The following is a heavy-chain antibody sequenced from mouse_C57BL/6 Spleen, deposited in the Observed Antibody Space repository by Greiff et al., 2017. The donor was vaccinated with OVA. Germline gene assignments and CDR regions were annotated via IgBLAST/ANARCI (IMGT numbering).Heavy chain of an antibody. CDR1: GFTFSDYG. V-gene: IGHV5-17*01. Sequence: EVHLVESGGGLVKPGGSLKLSCAASGFTFSDYGMHWVRQAPEKGLEWVAYISSGSSTIYYADTVKGRFTISRDNAKNTLFLQMTSLRSEDTAMYYGARPEGYYSNYEAWFAYWGQGTLVTVSA. J-gene: IGHJ3*01. CDR3: ARPEGYYSNYEAWFAY. CDR2: ISSGSSTI. D-gene: IGHD2-5*01.